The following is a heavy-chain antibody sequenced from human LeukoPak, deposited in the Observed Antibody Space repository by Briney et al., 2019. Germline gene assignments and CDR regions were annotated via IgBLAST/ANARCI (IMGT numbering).Heavy chain of an antibody. Sequence: ASVKVSCKASGHTFTGYYMLWVRQAPGQGLEWMGWINPNSGGTNYAQKFQGRVTMTRDTSISTAYMELSRLRSDDTAVYYCARGGELLRSSWFDPWGQGTLVTVSS. CDR2: INPNSGGT. D-gene: IGHD1-26*01. V-gene: IGHV1-2*02. J-gene: IGHJ5*02. CDR3: ARGGELLRSSWFDP. CDR1: GHTFTGYY.